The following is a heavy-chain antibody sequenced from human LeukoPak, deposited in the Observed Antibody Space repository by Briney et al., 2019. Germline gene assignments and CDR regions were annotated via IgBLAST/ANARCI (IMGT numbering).Heavy chain of an antibody. J-gene: IGHJ4*02. V-gene: IGHV1-69*13. CDR3: ARSQTDIVVVPVLDD. Sequence: SVKVSCKASGGTYSSYAISWVRQAPGQGLEWMGGIIHIFGTAHYAQKFQGRLTITADESTSTAYMELNSLRSEDTAVYYCARSQTDIVVVPVLDDWGQGTLVTVSS. CDR1: GGTYSSYA. CDR2: IIHIFGTA. D-gene: IGHD2-2*01.